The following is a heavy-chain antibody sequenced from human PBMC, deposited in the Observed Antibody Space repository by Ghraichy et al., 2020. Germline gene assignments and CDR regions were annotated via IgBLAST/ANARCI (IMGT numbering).Heavy chain of an antibody. V-gene: IGHV3-66*01. CDR2: IYSGGST. CDR1: GFTVSNNY. J-gene: IGHJ5*02. Sequence: GASLRLSCAASGFTVSNNYMRWVRQAPGKGLEWVSVIYSGGSTSYADSVKGRFTISRDNSKNTLYLQMNSLRAEDTAVYYCARDYYGAWGQGTLVTVSS. D-gene: IGHD3-22*01. CDR3: ARDYYGA.